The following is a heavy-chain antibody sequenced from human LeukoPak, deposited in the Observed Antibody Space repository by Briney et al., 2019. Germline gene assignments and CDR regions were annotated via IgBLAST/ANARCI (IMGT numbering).Heavy chain of an antibody. Sequence: GGSLRLSCAASGFTFRSYTMNWVRQAPGKGLEWISSITSTSSYIYYADSVKGRFTISRDNAKSTLYLQMNSLRAEDTAVYYCARPKLGMQAFDIWGQGTMVTVSS. CDR1: GFTFRSYT. CDR3: ARPKLGMQAFDI. CDR2: ITSTSSYI. V-gene: IGHV3-21*01. J-gene: IGHJ3*02. D-gene: IGHD7-27*01.